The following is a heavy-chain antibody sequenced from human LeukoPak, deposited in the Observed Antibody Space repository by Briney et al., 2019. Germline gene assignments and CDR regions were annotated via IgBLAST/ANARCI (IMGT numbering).Heavy chain of an antibody. D-gene: IGHD6-19*01. Sequence: ASVKVSCKASGYTFTSYYMHWVRQAPGQGLEWMGIINPSGGSTSYAQKFQGRVTMTRDTSTSTVYMELSSLRSEDTAVYYCARHERGQQWLVRHIDYWGQGTLVTVSS. J-gene: IGHJ4*02. CDR1: GYTFTSYY. CDR2: INPSGGST. V-gene: IGHV1-46*01. CDR3: ARHERGQQWLVRHIDY.